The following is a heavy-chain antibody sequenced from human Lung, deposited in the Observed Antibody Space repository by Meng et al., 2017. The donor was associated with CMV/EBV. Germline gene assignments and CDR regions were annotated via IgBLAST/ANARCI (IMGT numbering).Heavy chain of an antibody. D-gene: IGHD4-11*01. V-gene: IGHV2-5*01. CDR3: AHRLYRHYFDY. CDR2: ILWNDDK. J-gene: IGHJ4*02. CDR1: GFSLSPSGVG. Sequence: SGXXLVXPTQTLTLTCSLSGFSLSPSGVGVGWIRQTPGKALEWLALILWNDDKRYNPSLKSRLTVTRDSSKTQVVLKMTNMDPEDTATYYCAHRLYRHYFDYGXQGAXVTVSS.